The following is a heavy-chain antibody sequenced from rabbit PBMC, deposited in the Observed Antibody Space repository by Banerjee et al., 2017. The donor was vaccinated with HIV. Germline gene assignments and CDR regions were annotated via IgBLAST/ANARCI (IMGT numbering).Heavy chain of an antibody. Sequence: QEQLVEYGGDLVQPEGSLTLTCKASGLDFSSSYWICWVRQAPGKGLEWIACIYTGDGHTYYASWAKGRFTISKTSSTVDLKMTSLTAADTATYFCARDRGYSDYDLRGPGTLVTVS. CDR2: IYTGDGHT. CDR1: GLDFSSSYW. CDR3: ARDRGYSDYDL. D-gene: IGHD7-1*01. V-gene: IGHV1S45*01. J-gene: IGHJ4*01.